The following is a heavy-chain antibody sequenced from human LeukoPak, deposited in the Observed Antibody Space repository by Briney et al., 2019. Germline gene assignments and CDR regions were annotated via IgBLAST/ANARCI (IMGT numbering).Heavy chain of an antibody. CDR1: RFTSRNDE. D-gene: IGHD2-2*01. Sequence: GGSLRLSCAASRFTSRNDEMNRGCQAPGKGLEWVSYISSSGNTINYADSVKGRFTISRDDAKNSLYLQMNRLRVEDTAIYYCERVMQIAAAAFDCWGQGTLVTVSS. V-gene: IGHV3-48*03. CDR3: ERVMQIAAAAFDC. CDR2: ISSSGNTI. J-gene: IGHJ4*02.